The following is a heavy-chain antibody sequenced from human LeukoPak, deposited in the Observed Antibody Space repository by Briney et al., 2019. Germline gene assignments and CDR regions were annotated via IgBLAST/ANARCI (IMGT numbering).Heavy chain of an antibody. CDR2: INPNSGGT. J-gene: IGHJ4*02. V-gene: IGHV1-2*02. D-gene: IGHD3-3*02. Sequence: ASVKVSCKASGYTFTGYYMHWVRRAPGQGLEWMGWINPNSGGTNYAQKFQGRVTMTRDTSISTAYMELSRLRSDDTAVYYCARDLLGPGYYFDYWGQGTLVTVSS. CDR3: ARDLLGPGYYFDY. CDR1: GYTFTGYY.